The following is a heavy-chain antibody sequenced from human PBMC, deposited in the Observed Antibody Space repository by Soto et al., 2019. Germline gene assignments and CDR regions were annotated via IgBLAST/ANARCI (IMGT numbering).Heavy chain of an antibody. CDR2: INAHNGNT. D-gene: IGHD1-1*01. J-gene: IGHJ4*02. CDR1: GYTFTSYG. CDR3: ARGRYGDY. V-gene: IGHV1-18*01. Sequence: QVHLVQSGAEVKKPGASVKVSCKGSGYTFTSYGITWVRQAPGQGLEWMGWINAHNGNTDYAQKLQGRVTVTRAPSTSTAYMELRSLRSDDTAVYYCARGRYGDYWGQGALVTVSS.